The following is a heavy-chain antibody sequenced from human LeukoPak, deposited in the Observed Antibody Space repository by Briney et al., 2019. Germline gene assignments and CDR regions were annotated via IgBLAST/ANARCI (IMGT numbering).Heavy chain of an antibody. CDR2: IRYDGSNK. CDR3: AKDFALLCSGCSCYSSYWDY. Sequence: GGSLRLSCAASGFTFSSYGMHWVRQAPGKGLEWVAFIRYDGSNKYYADSVKGRFTISRDNSKNTLYLQMNSLRAEDTAVYYCAKDFALLCSGCSCYSSYWDYWGQGTLVTVSS. J-gene: IGHJ4*02. D-gene: IGHD2-15*01. V-gene: IGHV3-30*02. CDR1: GFTFSSYG.